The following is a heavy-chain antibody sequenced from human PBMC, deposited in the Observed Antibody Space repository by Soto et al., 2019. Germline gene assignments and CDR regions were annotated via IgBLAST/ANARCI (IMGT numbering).Heavy chain of an antibody. CDR2: IIPIFGTA. J-gene: IGHJ6*02. CDR1: GGTFSSYA. D-gene: IGHD1-26*01. CDR3: ARGSGSYYYYYGMDV. Sequence: GASVKVSCKASGGTFSSYATSWVRQAPGQGLEWMGGIIPIFGTANYAQKFQGRVTITADESTSTAYMELSSLRSEDTAVYYCARGSGSYYYYYGMDVWGQGTTVTVSS. V-gene: IGHV1-69*13.